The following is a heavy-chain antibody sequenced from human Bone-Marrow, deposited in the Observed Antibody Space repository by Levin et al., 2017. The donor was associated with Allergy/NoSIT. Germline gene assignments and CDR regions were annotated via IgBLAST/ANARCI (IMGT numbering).Heavy chain of an antibody. J-gene: IGHJ5*02. CDR2: IYWDDDK. CDR1: GFSLDPPGMG. Sequence: GSGPTLVKPTQTLTLTCTFSGFSLDPPGMGVAWIRQPPGKALEWLALIYWDDDKRYNPSLTNRLTITKDTSKNQVVLELTNMDPVDTSTYYCAHRRGTGSRELDPWGQGLLVTVSS. V-gene: IGHV2-5*02. D-gene: IGHD3/OR15-3a*01. CDR3: AHRRGTGSRELDP.